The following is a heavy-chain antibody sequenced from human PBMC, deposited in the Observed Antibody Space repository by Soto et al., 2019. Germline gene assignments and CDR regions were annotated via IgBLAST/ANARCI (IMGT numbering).Heavy chain of an antibody. V-gene: IGHV1-18*01. CDR3: VRNSSSWYDS. CDR1: GYIFTSYG. J-gene: IGHJ5*01. D-gene: IGHD1-26*01. CDR2: ISAYNGHT. Sequence: QVQLVQSGVEVKKPGASVKVSCKASGYIFTSYGISWVRQAPGQGLEWMGWISAYNGHTNYAQMLQGRVTMTTDTSTSTAYMELRSLRYDDTAVYYCVRNSSSWYDSWGQGTLVTVSS.